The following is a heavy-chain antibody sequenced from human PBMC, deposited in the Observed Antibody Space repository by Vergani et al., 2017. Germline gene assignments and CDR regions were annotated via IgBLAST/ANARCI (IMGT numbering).Heavy chain of an antibody. D-gene: IGHD4-23*01. V-gene: IGHV3-30*03. CDR1: GFTFSIYS. CDR3: ALAGEDGGNSGIVH. Sequence: VQLVESGGGLVQPGGSLRLSCSSSGFTFSIYSIHWVRQAPGKGLEWVAVISYDGSNKYYADSVKGRFTSSRDNSKNTLYLQMNSLRAEDTAVYYCALAGEDGGNSGIVHWGQGTLVTVSS. J-gene: IGHJ4*02. CDR2: ISYDGSNK.